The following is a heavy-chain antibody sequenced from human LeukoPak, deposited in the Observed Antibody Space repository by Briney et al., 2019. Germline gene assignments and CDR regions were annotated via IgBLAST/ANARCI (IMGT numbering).Heavy chain of an antibody. D-gene: IGHD2-2*01. CDR2: MNPNSGNT. V-gene: IGHV1-8*02. CDR3: ARALLDIVVVPAANLDAFDI. J-gene: IGHJ3*02. CDR1: GGTFSSYD. Sequence: ASVKVSCKASGGTFSSYDINWVRQATGQGLEWMGWMNPNSGNTGYAQKFQGRVTMTRNTSISTAYMELSSLRSEDTAVYYCARALLDIVVVPAANLDAFDIWGQGTMVTVSS.